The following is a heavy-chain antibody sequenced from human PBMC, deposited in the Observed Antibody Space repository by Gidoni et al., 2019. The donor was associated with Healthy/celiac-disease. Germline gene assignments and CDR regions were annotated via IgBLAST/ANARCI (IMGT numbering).Heavy chain of an antibody. CDR3: AKHVPEGSGSYYNFPMDV. CDR1: GFPFSSYA. V-gene: IGHV3-23*01. D-gene: IGHD3-10*01. J-gene: IGHJ6*02. Sequence: EVQLLESGGGLVQPGGSLRLSCAASGFPFSSYAMSWVRQAPGKGLEWVSAISGSGGSTYYADSVKGRFTISRDNSKNTLYLQMNSLRAEDTAVYYCAKHVPEGSGSYYNFPMDVWGQGTTVTVSS. CDR2: ISGSGGST.